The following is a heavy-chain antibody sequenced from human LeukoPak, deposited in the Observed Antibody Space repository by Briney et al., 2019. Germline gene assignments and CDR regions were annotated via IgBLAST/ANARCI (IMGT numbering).Heavy chain of an antibody. J-gene: IGHJ6*02. V-gene: IGHV3-30-3*01. CDR1: GFTFSSYA. Sequence: QPGRSLRLSCAASGFTFSSYAMHWVRQAPGKGLEWVAVISYDGSNKYFADSVKGRFTISRDNSKNTLYLQMNSLRAEDTAVYYCAKDATPSYYYYYYGMDVWGQGTTVTVSS. CDR2: ISYDGSNK. CDR3: AKDATPSYYYYYYGMDV. D-gene: IGHD2-15*01.